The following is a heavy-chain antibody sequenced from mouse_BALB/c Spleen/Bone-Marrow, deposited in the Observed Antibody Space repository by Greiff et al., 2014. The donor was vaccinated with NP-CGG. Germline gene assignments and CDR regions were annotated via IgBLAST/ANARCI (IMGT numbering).Heavy chain of an antibody. CDR1: GYSITGGYS. J-gene: IGHJ2*01. Sequence: EVKLVESGPDLVKPSQSPSLTCTVTGYSITGGYSWHWIRQFPGNKLEWMGYIHYSGSTNYNPSLKSRISITRDTSKNQFFLQLNSVTTEDTATYYCARIYYGSSYDYWGQGTTLTVSS. CDR3: ARIYYGSSYDY. V-gene: IGHV3-1*02. CDR2: IHYSGST. D-gene: IGHD1-1*01.